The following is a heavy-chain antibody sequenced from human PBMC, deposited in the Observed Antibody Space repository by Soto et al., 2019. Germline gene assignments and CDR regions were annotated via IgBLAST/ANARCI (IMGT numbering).Heavy chain of an antibody. CDR3: GMVDVYVTTSPQDV. CDR2: INTYNGNT. Sequence: QVQLVQSGAEVKNPGASVKVSCKASGYTFTRYGIGWARQAPGQGLEWRGWINTYNGNTIYAQNVQGRVTLTTDTSTSTAYMELSSLKSNETAIYYCGMVDVYVTTSPQDVWGHGTTVIVSS. CDR1: GYTFTRYG. V-gene: IGHV1-18*01. D-gene: IGHD3-16*01. J-gene: IGHJ6*02.